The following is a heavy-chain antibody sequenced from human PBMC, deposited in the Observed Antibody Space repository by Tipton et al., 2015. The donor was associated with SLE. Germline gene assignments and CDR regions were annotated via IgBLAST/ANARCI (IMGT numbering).Heavy chain of an antibody. CDR1: EYTFTDHY. D-gene: IGHD3-10*01. Sequence: QSGAEVKKPGATVKISCKVSEYTFTDHYMHWVQQAPGKGLEWMGLVDREDGETIYAEKFQGRVTITADTSTDTAYLELSSLRSEGTAVYYCATSVEYYGPGDYWGQGTLVTVSS. J-gene: IGHJ4*02. V-gene: IGHV1-69-2*01. CDR3: ATSVEYYGPGDY. CDR2: VDREDGET.